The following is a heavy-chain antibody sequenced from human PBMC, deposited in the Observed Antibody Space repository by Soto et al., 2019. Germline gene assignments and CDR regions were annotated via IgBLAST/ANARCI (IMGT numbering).Heavy chain of an antibody. V-gene: IGHV4-30-4*01. CDR3: ASALRRGALCTNGVCYFLAFDI. D-gene: IGHD2-8*01. CDR1: GGSISSGDYY. CDR2: IYHSGST. J-gene: IGHJ3*02. Sequence: SETLSLTCTVSGGSISSGDYYWSWIRQPPGKGLEWIGYIYHSGSTYYNPSLKSRVTISVDTSKNQFSLKLSSVTAADTAVYYCASALRRGALCTNGVCYFLAFDIWGQGTMVTVSS.